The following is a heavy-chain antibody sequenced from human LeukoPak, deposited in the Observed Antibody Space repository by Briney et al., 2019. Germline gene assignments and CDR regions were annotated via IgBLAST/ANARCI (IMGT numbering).Heavy chain of an antibody. CDR1: GFTFSNYG. CDR2: IRGNAGTT. J-gene: IGHJ4*02. CDR3: AKGHGDASGYYYFDS. Sequence: GGSLRLSCAASGFTFSNYGMSWVRQAPGKGLEWVSAIRGNAGTTYYADSVKGRFTIFRDNHKNMLYLQMNSLRVEDTAVYYCAKGHGDASGYYYFDSWGQGTLVTVST. V-gene: IGHV3-23*01. D-gene: IGHD3-22*01.